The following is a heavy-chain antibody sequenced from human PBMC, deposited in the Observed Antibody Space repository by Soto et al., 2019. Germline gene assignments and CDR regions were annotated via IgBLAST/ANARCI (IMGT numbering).Heavy chain of an antibody. CDR3: ARENVDIVATISWVYYYYGMDV. V-gene: IGHV3-72*01. Sequence: PGGSLRLSCAASGFTFSDHYMDWVRQAPGKGLEWVGRTRNKANSYTTEYAASVKGRFTISRDDSKNSLYLQMNSLKTEDTAVYYCARENVDIVATISWVYYYYGMDVWGQGTTVTVSS. CDR1: GFTFSDHY. J-gene: IGHJ6*02. D-gene: IGHD5-12*01. CDR2: TRNKANSYTT.